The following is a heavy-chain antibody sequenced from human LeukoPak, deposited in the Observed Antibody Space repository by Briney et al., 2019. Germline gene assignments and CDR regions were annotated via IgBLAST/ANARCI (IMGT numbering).Heavy chain of an antibody. D-gene: IGHD2-2*01. CDR3: ARGGCSSTSCHPTDYYYMDV. Sequence: SETLSLTCTVSGGSISSSSYYWGWIRQPPGKGREWIVSIYYSGSTYYNPSLKSRVPISVDTSKNHFSLKLSSVTAADTAVYYCARGGCSSTSCHPTDYYYMDVWGKGTTVTVSS. J-gene: IGHJ6*03. CDR1: GGSISSSSYY. V-gene: IGHV4-39*07. CDR2: IYYSGST.